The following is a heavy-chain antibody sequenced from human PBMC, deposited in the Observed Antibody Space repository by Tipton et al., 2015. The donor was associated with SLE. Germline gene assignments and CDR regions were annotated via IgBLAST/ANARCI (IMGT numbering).Heavy chain of an antibody. V-gene: IGHV1-18*01. CDR1: GYTFSTYG. CDR3: ARGPDSGGNSAYFQH. CDR2: INTPNGNT. Sequence: QSGPEVKKPGVSVKVSCKASGYTFSTYGITWVRQAPGQGLEWMGWINTPNGNTNFARKLQGRLTMTTDTSTSTVYMELRSLESDDTAVYYCARGPDSGGNSAYFQHWGQGTLVTVSS. J-gene: IGHJ1*01. D-gene: IGHD4-23*01.